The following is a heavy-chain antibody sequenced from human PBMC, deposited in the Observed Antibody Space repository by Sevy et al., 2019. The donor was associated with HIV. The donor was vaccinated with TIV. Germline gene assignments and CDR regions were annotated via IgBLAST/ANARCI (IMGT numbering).Heavy chain of an antibody. D-gene: IGHD3-3*01. CDR1: GGSISSGGYS. J-gene: IGHJ4*02. CDR3: ARSYITIFGVVREYYFDY. Sequence: SETLSLTCAVSGGSISSGGYSWSWIRQPPGKGLEWIGYIYHSGSTYYNPSLKSRFTISVDRSKNQFSLKLSSVTAADTAVYYCARSYITIFGVVREYYFDYWGQGTLVTVSS. V-gene: IGHV4-30-2*01. CDR2: IYHSGST.